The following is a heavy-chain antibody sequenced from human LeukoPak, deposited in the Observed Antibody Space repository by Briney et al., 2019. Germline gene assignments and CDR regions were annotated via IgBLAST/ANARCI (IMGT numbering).Heavy chain of an antibody. J-gene: IGHJ6*03. Sequence: SETLSLTCTVSGGSISSSSYYWGWIRQPPGKGLEWIGSIYYSGSTYYNPSLKSRVTISVDTSKNQFSLKLSSVTAADTAVYYCARGGRLGSNYYYYMDVWGKGTTVTVSS. CDR2: IYYSGST. CDR1: GGSISSSSYY. V-gene: IGHV4-39*07. D-gene: IGHD3-10*01. CDR3: ARGGRLGSNYYYYMDV.